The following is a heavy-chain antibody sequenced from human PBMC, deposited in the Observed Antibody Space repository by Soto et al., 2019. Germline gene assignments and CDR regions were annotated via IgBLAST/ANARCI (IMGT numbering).Heavy chain of an antibody. D-gene: IGHD5-18*01. V-gene: IGHV3-7*01. J-gene: IGHJ4*02. CDR2: IKEDGSKK. CDR3: VRDRGYNAFDY. Sequence: EVQLVESGGGLVQPGGSLRLSCAASGFTFSTSWMNWVRQAPGKGLEWVAGIKEDGSKKYYVDSVKGRFTISKDNAENSLELHMNRLRVEDTAVYYCVRDRGYNAFDYWGLGTLVTFSS. CDR1: GFTFSTSW.